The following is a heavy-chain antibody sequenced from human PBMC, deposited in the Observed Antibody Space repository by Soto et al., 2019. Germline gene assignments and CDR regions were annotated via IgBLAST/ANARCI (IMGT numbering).Heavy chain of an antibody. Sequence: SETLSLTCTVSGGSISSYYWSWIRQPPGKGLEWIGYIYYSGSTNYNPSLKSRVTISVDTSKNQFSLKLSSVTAADTAVYYCARRYGSFFDIWGQGTMVTVS. V-gene: IGHV4-59*08. J-gene: IGHJ3*02. D-gene: IGHD3-10*01. CDR2: IYYSGST. CDR3: ARRYGSFFDI. CDR1: GGSISSYY.